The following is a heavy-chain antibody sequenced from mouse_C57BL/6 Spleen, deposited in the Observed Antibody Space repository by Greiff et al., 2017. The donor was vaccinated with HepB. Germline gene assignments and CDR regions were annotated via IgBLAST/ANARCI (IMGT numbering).Heavy chain of an antibody. CDR2: ISDGGSYT. D-gene: IGHD2-5*01. CDR1: GFTFSSYA. CDR3: ARAPAYYSNYGYFDV. J-gene: IGHJ1*03. V-gene: IGHV5-4*03. Sequence: EVKVVESGGGLVKPGGSLKLSCAASGFTFSSYAMSWVRQTPEKRLEWVATISDGGSYTYYPDNVKGRFTISRDNAKNNLYLQMSHLKSEDTAMYYCARAPAYYSNYGYFDVWGTGTTVTVSS.